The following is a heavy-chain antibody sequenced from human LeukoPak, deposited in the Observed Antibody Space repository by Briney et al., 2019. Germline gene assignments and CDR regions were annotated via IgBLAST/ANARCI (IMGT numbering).Heavy chain of an antibody. V-gene: IGHV4-59*08. J-gene: IGHJ3*02. D-gene: IGHD1-1*01. CDR3: ARLLLKRPRIAFDI. Sequence: PSETLSLTCTVSGGSISSYYWSWIRQPPGKGLEWIGYIYYSGSTNYNPSLKSRVTISVDTSKNQFSLKLSSVTAADTAVYYCARLLLKRPRIAFDIWGQGTMVTVSS. CDR2: IYYSGST. CDR1: GGSISSYY.